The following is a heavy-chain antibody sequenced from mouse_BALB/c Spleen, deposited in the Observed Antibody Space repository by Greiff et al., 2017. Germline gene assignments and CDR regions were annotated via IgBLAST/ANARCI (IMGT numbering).Heavy chain of an antibody. Sequence: EVHLVESGGGLVQPKGSLKLSCAASGFTFNTYAMNWVRQAPGKGLEWVARIRSKSNNYATYYADSVKDRFTISRDDSQSMLYLQMNNLKTEDTAMYYCVRQGGNYKGYYFDYWGQGTTLTVSS. J-gene: IGHJ2*01. CDR2: IRSKSNNYAT. CDR1: GFTFNTYA. V-gene: IGHV10-1*02. D-gene: IGHD2-1*01. CDR3: VRQGGNYKGYYFDY.